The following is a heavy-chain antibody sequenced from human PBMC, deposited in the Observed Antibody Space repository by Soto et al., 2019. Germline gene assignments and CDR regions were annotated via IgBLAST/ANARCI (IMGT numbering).Heavy chain of an antibody. CDR3: ARSSATVNGWWGYGLDV. CDR2: ISGSGSSSI. J-gene: IGHJ6*02. V-gene: IGHV3-11*01. Sequence: QVQLVESGGALVKPGGSLRLSCAASGFTFSDYFMTWIRQAPGKGLEWVSYISGSGSSSIFYADSVQGRFTISRDNAKNSLYLHMNSMRAEDTAVYYGARSSATVNGWWGYGLDVWGQGTTVTVSS. D-gene: IGHD1-1*01. CDR1: GFTFSDYF.